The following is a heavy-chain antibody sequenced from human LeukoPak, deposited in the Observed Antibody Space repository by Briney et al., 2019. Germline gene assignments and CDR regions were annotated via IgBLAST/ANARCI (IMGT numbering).Heavy chain of an antibody. CDR2: ISGSGGST. J-gene: IGHJ4*02. CDR3: ARGLRAVTHYFDY. V-gene: IGHV3-23*01. CDR1: GGSISSSTYY. D-gene: IGHD4-17*01. Sequence: ETLSLTCTVSGGSISSSTYYWGWVRQAPGKGLEWVSAISGSGGSTYYADSVKGRFTISRDNSKNTLYLQMNSLRAEDTAVYYCARGLRAVTHYFDYWGQGTLVTVSS.